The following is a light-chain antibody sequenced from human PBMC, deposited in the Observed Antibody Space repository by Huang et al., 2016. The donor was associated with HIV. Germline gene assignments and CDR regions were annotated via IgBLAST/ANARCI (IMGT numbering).Light chain of an antibody. CDR2: GTS. V-gene: IGKV3-20*01. J-gene: IGKJ2*01. CDR1: QSVSSSY. CDR3: QQYGSSYT. Sequence: EIVLTQSPGTLSLSPGERATLSCRASQSVSSSYLAWYRQRPGQAPRLVIYGTSNRATGIPDRFSGSGSGTDFTLTISRLEPEDFAVCYCQQYGSSYTFGQGTKLEIK.